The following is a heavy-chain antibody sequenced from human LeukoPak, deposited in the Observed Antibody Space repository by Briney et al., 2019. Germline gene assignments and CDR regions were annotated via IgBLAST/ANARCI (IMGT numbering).Heavy chain of an antibody. J-gene: IGHJ4*02. V-gene: IGHV4-39*07. CDR3: ARSAAAAQRAFDY. CDR2: IYYSGST. CDR1: GGSISSSSYY. Sequence: SETLSLTCTVSGGSISSSSYYWGWIRQPPGKGLEWIGSIYYSGSTNYNPSLKSRVTISVDTSKNQFSLKLSSVTAADTAVYYCARSAAAAQRAFDYWGQGTLVTVSS. D-gene: IGHD6-13*01.